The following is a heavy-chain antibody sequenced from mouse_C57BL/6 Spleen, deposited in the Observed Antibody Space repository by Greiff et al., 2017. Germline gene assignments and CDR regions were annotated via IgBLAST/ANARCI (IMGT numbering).Heavy chain of an antibody. CDR3: ARSRTLYYLDD. V-gene: IGHV1-82*01. J-gene: IGHJ2*01. CDR1: GYAFSSSW. CDR2: IYPGDGDT. Sequence: QVQLQQSGPELVKPGASVKISCKASGYAFSSSWMNWVKQRPGKGLEWIGRIYPGDGDTNYNGKFKGKATLTADKSSSTAYMQLSSLTSEDSAVYFCARSRTLYYLDDWGKGTTLTVSS.